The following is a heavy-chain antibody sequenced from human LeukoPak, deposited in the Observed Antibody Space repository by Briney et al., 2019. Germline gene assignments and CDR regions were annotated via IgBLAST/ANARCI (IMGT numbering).Heavy chain of an antibody. CDR3: ARRYSGYDFLDY. V-gene: IGHV4-59*08. CDR1: GDSMRSSY. J-gene: IGHJ4*02. CDR2: SSYSGST. Sequence: SETLSLTCTVSGDSMRSSYWDWIRQPPGKGLEWTGHSSYSGSTNYNSSLKSRVTISVDTSMSQFSLRLSSVTAADTAVYYCARRYSGYDFLDYWGQGTLVTVSS. D-gene: IGHD5-12*01.